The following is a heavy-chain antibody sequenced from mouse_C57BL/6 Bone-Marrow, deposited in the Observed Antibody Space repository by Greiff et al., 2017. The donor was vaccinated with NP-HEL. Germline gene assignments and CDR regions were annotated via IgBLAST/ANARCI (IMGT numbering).Heavy chain of an antibody. J-gene: IGHJ2*01. V-gene: IGHV1-81*01. CDR2: IYPRSGNT. CDR3: ARGGYYSKGGY. CDR1: GYTFTSYG. D-gene: IGHD2-5*01. Sequence: VQLQQSGAELARPGASVKLSCKASGYTFTSYGISWVKQRTGQGLEWIGEIYPRSGNTYYNEKFKGKATLTAEKSSSTAYMELRSLTSEDSAVYFCARGGYYSKGGYWGQGTTLTVSS.